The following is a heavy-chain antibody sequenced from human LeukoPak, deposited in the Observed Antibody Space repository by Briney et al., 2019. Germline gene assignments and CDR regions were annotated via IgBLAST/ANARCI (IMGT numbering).Heavy chain of an antibody. Sequence: SETLSLTCTGSGGSISSYYWSWIRQPAGKGLEWIGRIYTSGSTNYNPSLKSRVTMSVDTSKNQFSLKLSSVTAADTAVYYCARDRSGYDYWYFDYWGQGTLVTVSS. J-gene: IGHJ4*02. CDR1: GGSISSYY. CDR2: IYTSGST. D-gene: IGHD5-12*01. CDR3: ARDRSGYDYWYFDY. V-gene: IGHV4-4*07.